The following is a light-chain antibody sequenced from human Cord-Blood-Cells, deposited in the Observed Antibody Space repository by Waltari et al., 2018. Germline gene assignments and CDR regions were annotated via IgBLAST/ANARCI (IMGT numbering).Light chain of an antibody. V-gene: IGLV1-44*01. CDR3: AAWDDSLNGPV. CDR2: RNN. CDR1: SSKIGSNT. J-gene: IGLJ2*01. Sequence: QSVLTQPPSASGTPGQRVTISCSGSSSKIGSNTVNWYQQLPGTAPKLLIYRNNQRPSGVPDRFSGSKSGTSASLAISGLQAEDEADYYCAAWDDSLNGPVFGGGTKLTVL.